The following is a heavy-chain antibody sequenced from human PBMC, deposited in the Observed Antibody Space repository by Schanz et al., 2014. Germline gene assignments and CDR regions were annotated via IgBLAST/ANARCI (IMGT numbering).Heavy chain of an antibody. D-gene: IGHD2-15*01. J-gene: IGHJ6*02. V-gene: IGHV1-18*04. CDR3: ARENRLPVVVAAHRNYYHAMDV. CDR1: GYTFTRSD. Sequence: QVQLVQSGAEVKKPGASVKVSCKASGYTFTRSDINWVRQAPGQGLEWMGWISGNNGDTNYAQNLQGRVTLTTDTATSTASMELRSLRSDDTAVYYCARENRLPVVVAAHRNYYHAMDVWGQGTTVTISS. CDR2: ISGNNGDT.